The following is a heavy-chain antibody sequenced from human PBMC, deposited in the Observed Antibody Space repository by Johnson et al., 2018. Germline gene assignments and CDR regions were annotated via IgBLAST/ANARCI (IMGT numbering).Heavy chain of an antibody. CDR3: AKDLTCGGGSHYGMDV. D-gene: IGHD2-15*01. CDR2: ISRGGNTI. CDR1: GFTFSDYY. J-gene: IGHJ6*02. V-gene: IGHV3-11*01. Sequence: QVQLVETGGGLVEPGGSLRLSCAGSGFTFSDYYMNWIRQAPGKGLEWVSYISRGGNTIYYADSVKGRFNISRDNAKNSLYLQMNSLRPDDTAVYHCAKDLTCGGGSHYGMDVWGQGTAVTVSS.